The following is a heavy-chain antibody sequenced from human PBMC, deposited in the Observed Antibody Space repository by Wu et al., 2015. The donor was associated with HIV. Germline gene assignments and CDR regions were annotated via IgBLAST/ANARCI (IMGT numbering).Heavy chain of an antibody. Sequence: QVQLVQSGAEVKKPGASVKVSCKASGYTFTAYYMQWVRQAPGQGLEWMGWLNPNYGTTNYAQKFRGRVTFTRDTSINTAYMELSRLRSEDTAVYYCARALDLRRNNKWYHPIDYWGQGNAGHRLL. CDR3: ARALDLRRNNKWYHPIDY. CDR2: LNPNYGTT. J-gene: IGHJ4*02. CDR1: GYTFTAYY. V-gene: IGHV1-2*02. D-gene: IGHD2-2*01.